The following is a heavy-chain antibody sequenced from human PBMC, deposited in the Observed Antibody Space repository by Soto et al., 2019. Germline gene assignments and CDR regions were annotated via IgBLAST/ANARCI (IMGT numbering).Heavy chain of an antibody. CDR2: ISPPNANS. V-gene: IGHV1-18*01. CDR1: GYAFVNYA. D-gene: IGHD2-15*01. J-gene: IGHJ4*02. Sequence: QVQMVQSGAEVKKPGTSVKVSCKASGYAFVNYAVTWVRQAPGEGLEWMGWISPPNANSYSAKKFQDRVTMSTETSTNTSYMAAGRLSSGDAAGYYCSREWWNTGTSDYWGQGTLVTVSS. CDR3: SREWWNTGTSDY.